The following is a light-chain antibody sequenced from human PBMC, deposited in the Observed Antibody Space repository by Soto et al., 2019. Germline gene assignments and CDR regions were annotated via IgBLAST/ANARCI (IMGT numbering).Light chain of an antibody. CDR3: MQALQTPST. Sequence: IVMTQSPLSLPVTPGEPASISCRSSQSLLHSNGYNYLDWYLQKSGQSPQLLIYLGSNRASGVPDRFSGSGSGTDFTLKISRVEAEDVGVYYCMQALQTPSTFGQGTKLEIK. J-gene: IGKJ2*02. CDR2: LGS. V-gene: IGKV2-28*01. CDR1: QSLLHSNGYNY.